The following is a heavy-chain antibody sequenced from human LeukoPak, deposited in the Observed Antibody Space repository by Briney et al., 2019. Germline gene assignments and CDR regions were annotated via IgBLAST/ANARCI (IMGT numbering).Heavy chain of an antibody. J-gene: IGHJ4*02. CDR3: ARDDGILAAAGIDY. D-gene: IGHD6-13*01. CDR1: GGSLSGYY. CDR2: INHSGST. V-gene: IGHV4-34*01. Sequence: SETLSLTCAVYGGSLSGYYWSWIRQPPGKGLEWIGEINHSGSTNYNPSLKSRVTISVDTSKNQFSLKLSSVTAEDTAVYYCARDDGILAAAGIDYWGQGTLVTVSS.